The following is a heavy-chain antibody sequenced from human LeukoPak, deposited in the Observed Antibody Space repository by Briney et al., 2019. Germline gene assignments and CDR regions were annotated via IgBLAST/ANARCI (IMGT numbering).Heavy chain of an antibody. CDR2: INPNSGGT. J-gene: IGHJ3*02. CDR1: GYTFTGYY. D-gene: IGHD3-22*01. CDR3: ARDPLYYYDSSGNDAFDI. V-gene: IGHV1-2*06. Sequence: GASVKVSCKASGYTFTGYYMHWVRQAPGQGLEWMGRINPNSGGTNYAQKFQGRVTMTRDTSISTAYMELSRLRSDDTAVNYCARDPLYYYDSSGNDAFDIWGQGTMVTVSS.